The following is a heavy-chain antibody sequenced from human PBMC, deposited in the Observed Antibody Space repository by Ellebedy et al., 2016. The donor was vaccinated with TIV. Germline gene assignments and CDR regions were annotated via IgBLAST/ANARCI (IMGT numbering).Heavy chain of an antibody. CDR1: GFTFSAYG. Sequence: PGGSLRLSCAASGFTFSAYGLHWVRQAPGKGLEWVAVVSYGGNTKYYADSVKGRFTISRDNSRNTVYLHMDSLTTEDTAVYFCAKDGWEKARIIWEHDFWGQGNLVTVSS. D-gene: IGHD5-24*01. CDR3: AKDGWEKARIIWEHDF. J-gene: IGHJ4*02. V-gene: IGHV3-30*18. CDR2: VSYGGNTK.